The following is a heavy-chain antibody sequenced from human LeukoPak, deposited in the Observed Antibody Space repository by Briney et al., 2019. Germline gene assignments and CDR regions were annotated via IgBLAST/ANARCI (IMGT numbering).Heavy chain of an antibody. V-gene: IGHV3-30*02. Sequence: PGGSLRLSCAASGFTFSSYGMYWVRQAPGKGLEWVAFIRYDGDYKYYADSVKGRFTISRDNSKNTVHLQMNSLRADDTAVYYCAKDRPTVYSSSWLHFLDSWGQGTLVTVSS. CDR1: GFTFSSYG. CDR2: IRYDGDYK. J-gene: IGHJ4*02. D-gene: IGHD6-13*01. CDR3: AKDRPTVYSSSWLHFLDS.